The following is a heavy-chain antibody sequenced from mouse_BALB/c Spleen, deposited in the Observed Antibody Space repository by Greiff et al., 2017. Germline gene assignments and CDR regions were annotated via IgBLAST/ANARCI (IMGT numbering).Heavy chain of an antibody. CDR1: GFSLTSYG. V-gene: IGHV2-3*01. CDR3: AKPAYYYGSSYDYYAMDY. CDR2: IWGDGST. J-gene: IGHJ4*01. Sequence: QVQLQQSGPGLVAPSQSLSIKCTVSGFSLTSYGVSWVRQPPGKGLEWLGVIWGDGSTNYHSALISRLSISKDNSKSQVFLKLNSLQTDDTATYYCAKPAYYYGSSYDYYAMDYWGQGTSVTVSS. D-gene: IGHD1-1*01.